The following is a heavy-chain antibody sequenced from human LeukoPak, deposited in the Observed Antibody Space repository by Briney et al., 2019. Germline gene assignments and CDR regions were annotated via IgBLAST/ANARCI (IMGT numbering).Heavy chain of an antibody. J-gene: IGHJ4*02. Sequence: GGSLRLSCAASGFTFSSYAMNWVRQAPGKGLEWVSSISGSGGSTYYADSVKGRFTISRDNSKNTLYLQMNSLRAEDTAVYYCARGPGKASFDYWGQGTLVTVSS. CDR1: GFTFSSYA. V-gene: IGHV3-23*01. CDR3: ARGPGKASFDY. CDR2: ISGSGGST. D-gene: IGHD3-10*01.